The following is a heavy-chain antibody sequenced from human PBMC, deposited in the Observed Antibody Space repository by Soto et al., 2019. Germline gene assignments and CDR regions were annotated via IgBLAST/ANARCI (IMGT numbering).Heavy chain of an antibody. CDR3: ARGLYYDILTGPFDY. J-gene: IGHJ4*02. V-gene: IGHV4-59*01. D-gene: IGHD3-9*01. CDR1: GGSISSDY. Sequence: SETLSLTCTVSGGSISSDYWSWIQQPPGKGLEWIGYIYYSGSTNYNPSLKSRVTISVDTSKNQFSLKLSSVTAADTAVYYCARGLYYDILTGPFDYWGQGTLVTVSS. CDR2: IYYSGST.